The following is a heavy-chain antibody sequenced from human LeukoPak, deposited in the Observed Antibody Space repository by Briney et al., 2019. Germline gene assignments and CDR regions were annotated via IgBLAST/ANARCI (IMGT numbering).Heavy chain of an antibody. J-gene: IGHJ5*02. V-gene: IGHV4-34*01. CDR1: GGSFSGYY. CDR2: INHSGST. Sequence: SETLSLTCAVYGGSFSGYYWSWIRQPPGKGLEWIGEINHSGSTNCNPSLKSRVTISVDTSKNQFSLKLSSVTAADTAVYYCGVVPAAMRSRWFDPWGQGTLVTVSS. CDR3: GVVPAAMRSRWFDP. D-gene: IGHD2-2*01.